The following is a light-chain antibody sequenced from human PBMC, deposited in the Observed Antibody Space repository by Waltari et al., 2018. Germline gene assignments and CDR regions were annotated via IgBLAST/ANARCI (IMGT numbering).Light chain of an antibody. Sequence: EIVLTQSPGTLSLSPGERATLSCRASQSVSSNYLAWYQQKPGQAPRRLIYDASSRATGSPDMFSGSGSGTDFTLTISRLEPEDSAVSYCQQYGSSPRTFGQGTKVEIK. CDR2: DAS. CDR3: QQYGSSPRT. V-gene: IGKV3-20*01. J-gene: IGKJ1*01. CDR1: QSVSSNY.